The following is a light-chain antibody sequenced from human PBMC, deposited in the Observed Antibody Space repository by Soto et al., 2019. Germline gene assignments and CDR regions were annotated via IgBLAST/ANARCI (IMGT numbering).Light chain of an antibody. CDR3: TSYTISPAYV. CDR1: SSDVGGYNF. J-gene: IGLJ1*01. CDR2: EVS. V-gene: IGLV2-14*03. Sequence: QSALTQPASVFGSPGQSITFSCTGTSSDVGGYNFVSWYQQHPGKAPKLMIYEVSSRPSGVSNRFSGSKSGNTASLTISGLQPQDDADYYSTSYTISPAYVFGTGAKVTV.